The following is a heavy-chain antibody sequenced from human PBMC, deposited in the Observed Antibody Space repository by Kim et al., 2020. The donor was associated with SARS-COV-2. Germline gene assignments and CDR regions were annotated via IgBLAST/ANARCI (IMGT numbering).Heavy chain of an antibody. J-gene: IGHJ6*01. V-gene: IGHV3-49*03. CDR3: TRGSGRYFDNGGHYG. Sequence: GGSLRLSCTASGFTFGEYAMHWFRQVPGKGLEWVGFIWSKPCGGSTEYAASVQGRFTIYRDNYTWIAHMQMISLKNKDTDVYASTRGSGRYFDNGGHYG. CDR1: GFTFGEYA. D-gene: IGHD3-22*01. CDR2: IWSKPCGGST.